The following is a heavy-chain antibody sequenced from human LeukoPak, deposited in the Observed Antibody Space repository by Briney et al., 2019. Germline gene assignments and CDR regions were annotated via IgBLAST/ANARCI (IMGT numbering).Heavy chain of an antibody. V-gene: IGHV3-30*02. J-gene: IGHJ4*02. CDR2: IRYDGSNK. CDR3: AKDSSGYSYGIFDY. D-gene: IGHD5-18*01. CDR1: GFTFISYG. Sequence: GGSLRLSCAASGFTFISYGMHWVRQAPGKGLEWVAFIRYDGSNKYYADSVKGRFTISRDNSKNTLYLQMKSLRAEDTAVYYCAKDSSGYSYGIFDYWGQGTLVTVSS.